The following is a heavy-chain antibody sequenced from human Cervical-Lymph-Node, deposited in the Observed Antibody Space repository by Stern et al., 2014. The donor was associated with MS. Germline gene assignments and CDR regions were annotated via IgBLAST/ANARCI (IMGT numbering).Heavy chain of an antibody. Sequence: QVQLVQSGGGVVQPGRSLRLSCAVSGFTFSDYAMHWVRQTPGKGLEWVAVIWYDGSHENYRDSVKGRFTISRDNFKNTLYLQMNSPRVEDTAVYYCVREYKGISAAAKGTFGMDVWGQGTTVIVSS. CDR2: IWYDGSHE. CDR1: GFTFSDYA. V-gene: IGHV3-33*01. CDR3: VREYKGISAAAKGTFGMDV. D-gene: IGHD6-13*01. J-gene: IGHJ6*02.